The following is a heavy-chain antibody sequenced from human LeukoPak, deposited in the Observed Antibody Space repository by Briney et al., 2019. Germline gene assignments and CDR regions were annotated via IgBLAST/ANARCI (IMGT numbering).Heavy chain of an antibody. V-gene: IGHV4-34*01. CDR2: INHSGST. J-gene: IGHJ4*02. Sequence: SEALSLTCAVYGGSFSGYYWSWIRQPPGKGLEWIGEINHSGSTTYNPSLKSRVTISVDTSKNQFSLKLTSVTAADTAVYYCAREDLGAETTMDYWGQGTLVTVSS. CDR3: AREDLGAETTMDY. CDR1: GGSFSGYY. D-gene: IGHD1-1*01.